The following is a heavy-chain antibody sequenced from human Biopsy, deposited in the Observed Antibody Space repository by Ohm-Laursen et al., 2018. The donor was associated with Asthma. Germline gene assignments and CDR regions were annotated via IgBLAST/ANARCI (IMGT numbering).Heavy chain of an antibody. D-gene: IGHD1-7*01. CDR2: IFAANSET. J-gene: IGHJ4*02. CDR3: ARFIDGTFFVDY. CDR1: GYTFSDSW. V-gene: IGHV5-51*01. Sequence: GESLKISCKASGYTFSDSWLGWVRQMPGKGLEWMGIIFAANSETKYSPSFHGQVTISADMSISTAFLQWSSLKASDTAIYYCARFIDGTFFVDYWGQGTLVTVSS.